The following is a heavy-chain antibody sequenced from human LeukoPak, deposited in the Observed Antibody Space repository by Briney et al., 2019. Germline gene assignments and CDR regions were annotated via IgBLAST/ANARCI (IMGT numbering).Heavy chain of an antibody. CDR3: ARRADSSSWYGLDY. CDR1: GGSISSHY. V-gene: IGHV4-59*11. CDR2: IYYTGST. Sequence: SETLSLTCTVSGGSISSHYWSWVRQPPGKGLEWIGYIYYTGSTNYNPSLKSRVTMPVDTSKNQFSLKLSSVTAADTAVYYCARRADSSSWYGLDYWGQGTLVTVSS. J-gene: IGHJ4*02. D-gene: IGHD6-13*01.